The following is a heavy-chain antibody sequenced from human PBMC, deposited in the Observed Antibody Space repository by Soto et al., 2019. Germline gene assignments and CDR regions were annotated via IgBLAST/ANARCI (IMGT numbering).Heavy chain of an antibody. J-gene: IGHJ4*02. CDR1: GFTFTRYS. CDR3: ARESEDLTSNFDY. CDR2: ISSTTHYI. V-gene: IGHV3-21*06. Sequence: GGSLRLSCAASGFTFTRYSMNWVRQAPGKGLEWVSSISSTTHYIYYADSMRGRFTISRDNAKNAVYLEMNSLRAEDTAVYYCARESEDLTSNFDYWGQGTLVTGS.